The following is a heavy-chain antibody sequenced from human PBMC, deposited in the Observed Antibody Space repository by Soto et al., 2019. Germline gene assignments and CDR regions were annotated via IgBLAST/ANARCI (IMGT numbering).Heavy chain of an antibody. Sequence: PSETLSLTCTVSGGSISSYYWSWIRQPPGKGLEWIGSIYYSGSTYYNPSLKSRVTISVDTSKNQFSLKLSSVTAADTAVYYCASMRRSIAVAAPGNWLAPWGQGTLVTVSS. D-gene: IGHD6-19*01. CDR3: ASMRRSIAVAAPGNWLAP. CDR2: IYYSGST. V-gene: IGHV4-39*01. CDR1: GGSISSYY. J-gene: IGHJ5*02.